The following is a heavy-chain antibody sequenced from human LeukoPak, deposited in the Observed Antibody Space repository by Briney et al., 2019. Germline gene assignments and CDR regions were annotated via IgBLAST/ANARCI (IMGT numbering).Heavy chain of an antibody. J-gene: IGHJ6*04. D-gene: IGHD1-1*01. CDR1: GFIFSDYG. CDR3: AKTGMLRRVGYLDV. CDR2: IAYDGNNT. Sequence: GGSLRLSCVASGFIFSDYGIQWVRQAPGKGLEWVAVIAYDGNNTYYGDSVRGRFTISRDNSKKMVYLEMTSLRVEDTAVYYCAKTGMLRRVGYLDVWGKGTAVIVSS. V-gene: IGHV3-30*18.